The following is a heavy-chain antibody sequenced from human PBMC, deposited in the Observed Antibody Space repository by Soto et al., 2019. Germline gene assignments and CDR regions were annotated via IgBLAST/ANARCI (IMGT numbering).Heavy chain of an antibody. CDR2: ISDIAYT. V-gene: IGHV4-61*05. CDR1: AGSITYINNHY. CDR3: ARQGFGVLHGLVDV. Sequence: SETLSLTCTVSAGSITYINNHYCSWFRQPPGKGLEWIGYISDIAYTSYNPSLKGRVSISVDTSKNQFSLTLTSVTAADTAVYYCARQGFGVLHGLVDVWGQGTTVTVSS. J-gene: IGHJ6*02. D-gene: IGHD3-10*01.